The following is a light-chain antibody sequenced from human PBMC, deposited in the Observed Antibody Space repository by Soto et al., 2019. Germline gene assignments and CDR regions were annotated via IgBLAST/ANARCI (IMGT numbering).Light chain of an antibody. CDR2: DVS. CDR1: SSDVGGYKY. Sequence: QSVLTQPRSVSGSPGQSVTISCTGTSSDVGGYKYVSWYQQHPGKVPNLIIYDVSERPSGVPDRFSGSKSGNTASLSISGLQAEDEADYYCCSYAGSYTVLFGGVTKLTVL. CDR3: CSYAGSYTVL. J-gene: IGLJ2*01. V-gene: IGLV2-11*01.